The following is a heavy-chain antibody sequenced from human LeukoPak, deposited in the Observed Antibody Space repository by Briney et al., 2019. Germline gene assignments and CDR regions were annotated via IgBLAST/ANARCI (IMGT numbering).Heavy chain of an antibody. V-gene: IGHV1-18*01. CDR3: ARDRGRIFSGGDFDY. Sequence: ASVKVSCKASGYTFTTYGISWVRQAPGQGLEWMVWISPYNGYTNYAQNLQGRVTMTTDTSTRTAYMDLRSLRSDDTAVYYCARDRGRIFSGGDFDYWGQGTLVTVSS. CDR2: ISPYNGYT. CDR1: GYTFTTYG. J-gene: IGHJ4*02. D-gene: IGHD2-15*01.